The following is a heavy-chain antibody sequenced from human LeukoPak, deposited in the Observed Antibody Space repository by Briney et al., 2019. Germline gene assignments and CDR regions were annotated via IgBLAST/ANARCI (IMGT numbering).Heavy chain of an antibody. CDR3: ARTGGYCSGGSCYGEYLQH. CDR1: GGSFSGYY. V-gene: IGHV4-34*01. J-gene: IGHJ1*01. D-gene: IGHD2-15*01. CDR2: INHSGST. Sequence: SETLSLTCAVYGGSFSGYYWSWIRQPPGKGLEWIGEINHSGSTNYNPSPKSQVTISVDTSKNQFSLKLSSVTAADTAVYYCARTGGYCSGGSCYGEYLQHWGQGTLVTVSS.